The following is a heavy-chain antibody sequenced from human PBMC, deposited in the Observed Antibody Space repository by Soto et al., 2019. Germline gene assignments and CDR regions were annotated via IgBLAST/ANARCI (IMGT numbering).Heavy chain of an antibody. CDR2: IIPILDIT. V-gene: IGHV1-69*02. Sequence: QVQLVQSGAEVKKPGSSVKVSCKVSGGTFSTYPFTWVRQAPGQGLEWMGRIIPILDITDYSQKFQGRVTITADKSQSPAYMDLSSLRSEDTAVYYCAKGAARSGSERASAIWGQGTMVTVSS. D-gene: IGHD3-10*01. CDR3: AKGAARSGSERASAI. CDR1: GGTFSTYP. J-gene: IGHJ3*02.